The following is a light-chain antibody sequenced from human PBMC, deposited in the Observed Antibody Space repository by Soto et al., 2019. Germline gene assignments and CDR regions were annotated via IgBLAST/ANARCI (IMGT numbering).Light chain of an antibody. CDR2: DAS. Sequence: DIQVTQSPSTLSASVGDRVTFTCRASQSISSWLAWYQQKPGRAPKLLIYDASTLESGVPSRFCGSGSGTEFTLTISRLQPDDFATYYCQQYNTYPWTFGQGTKVEIK. J-gene: IGKJ1*01. CDR1: QSISSW. V-gene: IGKV1-5*01. CDR3: QQYNTYPWT.